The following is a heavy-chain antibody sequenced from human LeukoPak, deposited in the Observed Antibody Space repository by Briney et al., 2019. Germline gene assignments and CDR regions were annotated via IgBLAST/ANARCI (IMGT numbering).Heavy chain of an antibody. J-gene: IGHJ5*02. Sequence: GGSLRLSCAASGFTFSSYSMNWVRQAPGKGPEWVSYIGTSGSTIYYADSVKGRFTISRDNAKNSLSLQMNSLKAEDTAVYYCARGPPLFDPWGQGTLVTVSS. V-gene: IGHV3-48*01. CDR3: ARGPPLFDP. CDR1: GFTFSSYS. CDR2: IGTSGSTI.